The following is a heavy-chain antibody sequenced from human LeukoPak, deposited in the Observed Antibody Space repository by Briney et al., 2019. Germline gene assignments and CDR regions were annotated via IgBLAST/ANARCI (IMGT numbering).Heavy chain of an antibody. Sequence: GGSLRLSCAASGFTFSSYWMNWARQAPGKGLEWVASINHNGNVNYYVDSVKGRFTISRDNAKNSLYLQMSNLRAEDTAVYFCARGGGLDLWGQGATVTVSS. V-gene: IGHV3-7*03. J-gene: IGHJ6*02. D-gene: IGHD3-16*01. CDR1: GFTFSSYW. CDR2: INHNGNVN. CDR3: ARGGGLDL.